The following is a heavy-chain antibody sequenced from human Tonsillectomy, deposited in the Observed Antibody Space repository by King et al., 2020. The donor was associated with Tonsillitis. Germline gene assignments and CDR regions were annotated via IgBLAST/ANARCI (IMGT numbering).Heavy chain of an antibody. D-gene: IGHD3-10*01. CDR2: ISPFNGNR. J-gene: IGHJ6*02. Sequence: QLVQSGPEVKKTGASAKVSCKTSCYYFLNYGISWVRQAPGQGLEWMGFISPFNGNRFLKQTLRGRVIMTTDTDRTTAYMEVTSLSPDDTAVYYCVRDVGHLGDLLSFSTDKSSLMGVWGQGTTVTVSS. CDR1: CYYFLNYG. V-gene: IGHV1-18*01. CDR3: VRDVGHLGDLLSFSTDKSSLMGV.